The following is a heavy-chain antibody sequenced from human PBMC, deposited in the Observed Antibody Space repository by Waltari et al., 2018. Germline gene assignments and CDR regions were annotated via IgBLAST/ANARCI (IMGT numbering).Heavy chain of an antibody. Sequence: QVQLVQSGAAVKTPGSSVEVSCKACGYTFHDNYIHWVRQAPGQGLEWMGWINPNNGGTNYAQKFQGRVTMTRDTSISTAFMDLSRLKSDDTAVYFCARGDPSVYDTSHMDVWGKGTTVTVSS. CDR1: GYTFHDNY. CDR2: INPNNGGT. D-gene: IGHD3-3*01. CDR3: ARGDPSVYDTSHMDV. J-gene: IGHJ6*03. V-gene: IGHV1-2*02.